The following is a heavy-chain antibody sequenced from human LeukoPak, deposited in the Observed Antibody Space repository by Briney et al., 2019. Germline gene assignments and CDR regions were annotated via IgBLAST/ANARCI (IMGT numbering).Heavy chain of an antibody. D-gene: IGHD4-17*01. CDR1: GCILCSYT. CDR3: AKHRQIYGDSLFDV. CDR2: ISGSGGRT. V-gene: IGHV3-23*01. J-gene: IGHJ4*01. Sequence: LFCPDCGCILCSYTIRRVRHPTSKEKEWVSTISGSGGRTYFTDSVKGRFTISRDNSKNTLYLQMNSLGAEDTDVYDCAKHRQIYGDSLFDVWGHGTMVTVSS.